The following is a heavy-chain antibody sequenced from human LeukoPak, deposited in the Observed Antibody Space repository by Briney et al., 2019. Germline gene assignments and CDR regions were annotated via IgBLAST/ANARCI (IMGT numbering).Heavy chain of an antibody. J-gene: IGHJ4*02. D-gene: IGHD3-10*01. Sequence: SETLSLTCAVSGASISSGGYSWTWIRQPPGKGLEWIGNIYYSEITDYNPSLKSRVTMSVDRSKNQFSLNLSSVTAADTAVYYCARAKEITMVRGLIITFYFNYWGQGTLVTVSS. CDR2: IYYSEIT. CDR1: GASISSGGYS. V-gene: IGHV4-30-2*01. CDR3: ARAKEITMVRGLIITFYFNY.